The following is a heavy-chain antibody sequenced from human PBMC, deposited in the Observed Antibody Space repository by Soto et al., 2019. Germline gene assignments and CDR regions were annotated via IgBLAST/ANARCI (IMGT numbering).Heavy chain of an antibody. CDR1: GGYISDYY. V-gene: IGHV4-59*08. J-gene: IGHJ4*02. Sequence: PSETLSLTCTVPGGYISDYYLNWIRQSPGKGLEWIGYILYSGSTYYNPSLKSRVTISVDTSKNQFSLKLSSVTAADTAVYYCARSRPYYDILTGYYPGPIDYWGQGTLVTVPS. CDR3: ARSRPYYDILTGYYPGPIDY. D-gene: IGHD3-9*01. CDR2: ILYSGST.